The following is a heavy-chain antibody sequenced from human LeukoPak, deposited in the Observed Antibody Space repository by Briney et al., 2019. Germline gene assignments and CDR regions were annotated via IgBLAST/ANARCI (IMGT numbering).Heavy chain of an antibody. V-gene: IGHV1-18*01. CDR1: GYTFTSYG. J-gene: IGHJ4*02. D-gene: IGHD6-19*01. CDR3: VRDIAEQWVVRNYYFYY. Sequence: ASVKVSCKASGYTFTSYGISWVRQAPRQGLEWMGWISAYNGNTNYAQKLQGRDTMTTDTSTSTAYIELRSLRSDAEAVYYCVRDIAEQWVVRNYYFYYWGQGTLVTVSS. CDR2: ISAYNGNT.